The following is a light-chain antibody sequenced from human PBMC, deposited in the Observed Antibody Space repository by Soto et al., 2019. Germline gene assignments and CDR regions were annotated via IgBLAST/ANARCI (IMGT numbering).Light chain of an antibody. CDR2: GAS. J-gene: IGKJ4*01. CDR3: QQYGGSPPLT. V-gene: IGKV3-20*01. CDR1: QSDTSSY. Sequence: VLTQSPGTLSLSPGERATLSCRASQSDTSSYLAWYQQKPGQAPRLLIYGASSRATGIPDRFSGSGSGTDFTLTISRLEPEDFAVYYCQQYGGSPPLTFGGGTTVEIK.